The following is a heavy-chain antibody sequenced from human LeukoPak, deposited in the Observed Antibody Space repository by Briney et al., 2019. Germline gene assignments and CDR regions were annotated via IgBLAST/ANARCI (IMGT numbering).Heavy chain of an antibody. V-gene: IGHV3-74*01. CDR2: VNSDGSST. CDR1: GFTFSSHW. CDR3: ARDSRSSGPTVDY. Sequence: PGGSLRLSCAASGFTFSSHWMHWVRQAPGKGLVWVSRVNSDGSSTSYADSVTGRFTISRDNAKNTLYLQMNSLRAEDTAVYYCARDSRSSGPTVDYWGQGTLVTVSS. D-gene: IGHD6-19*01. J-gene: IGHJ4*02.